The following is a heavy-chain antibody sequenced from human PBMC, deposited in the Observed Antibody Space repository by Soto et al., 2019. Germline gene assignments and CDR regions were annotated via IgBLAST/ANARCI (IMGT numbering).Heavy chain of an antibody. Sequence: SETLSLTCTVSGGSISSGSYYWSWIRQHPGKGLEWIGYIYYSGSTYYNPSLKSRVTISVDTSKNQFSLKLSSVTAADTAVYYCARVLKLDPRWFDPWGQGTLVTVSS. J-gene: IGHJ5*02. D-gene: IGHD1-1*01. CDR2: IYYSGST. CDR3: ARVLKLDPRWFDP. CDR1: GGSISSGSYY. V-gene: IGHV4-31*03.